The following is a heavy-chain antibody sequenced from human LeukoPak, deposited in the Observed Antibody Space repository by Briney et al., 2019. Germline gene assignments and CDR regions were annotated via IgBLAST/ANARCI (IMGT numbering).Heavy chain of an antibody. CDR1: GGSISSSGYY. V-gene: IGHV4-39*02. J-gene: IGHJ4*02. CDR2: VYYTGST. CDR3: ARHRGRYYDSGSYYYFDY. Sequence: SEALSLTCTVSGGSISSSGYYWGWIRQPPGKGLEWVGSVYYTGSTFYNPSLKSRVTTSVDTSKNHFSLNLSSVTAADTAVYYCARHRGRYYDSGSYYYFDYWGQGTLVTVSS. D-gene: IGHD3-10*01.